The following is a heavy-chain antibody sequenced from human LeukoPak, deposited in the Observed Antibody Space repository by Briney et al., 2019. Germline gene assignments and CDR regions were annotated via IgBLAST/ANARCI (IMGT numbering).Heavy chain of an antibody. CDR3: ARDEQQLVPDDY. J-gene: IGHJ4*02. CDR2: ISSSSSYI. CDR1: GFTFSSYS. D-gene: IGHD6-13*01. V-gene: IGHV3-21*01. Sequence: GGSLRLSCAASGFTFSSYSMNWVRQAPGKGLEWVSSISSSSSYIYYADSVKGRFTISRDNAKNSLYLQMNSLRAEDTAVYYCARDEQQLVPDDYWCQGTLVTVSS.